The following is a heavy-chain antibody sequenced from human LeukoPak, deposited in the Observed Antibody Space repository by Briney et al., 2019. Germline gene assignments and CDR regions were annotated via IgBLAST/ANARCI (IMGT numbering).Heavy chain of an antibody. D-gene: IGHD3-3*01. V-gene: IGHV1-2*02. J-gene: IGHJ4*02. CDR3: ARGEGLRFLEWFRKGPFDY. Sequence: GASVKVSCKASGYTFTGYYMQWVRQAPGQGLEWMGWINPNSGGTNYAQKFQGRVTMTRDTSISTAYMELSRLRSDDTAVYYCARGEGLRFLEWFRKGPFDYWGQGTLVTVSS. CDR2: INPNSGGT. CDR1: GYTFTGYY.